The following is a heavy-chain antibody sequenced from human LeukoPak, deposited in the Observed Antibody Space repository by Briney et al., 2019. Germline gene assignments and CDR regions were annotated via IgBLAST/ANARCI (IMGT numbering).Heavy chain of an antibody. D-gene: IGHD6-19*01. Sequence: GGSLRLSCVASGFTVSSNYMSWVRQAPGKGLEWVSAIFSGESTFYADSVTGRFTISRDNSKNTVYLEMNSLRAEDTAVYYCARDLKTSGWYGDFDYWGQGTLATVSS. CDR3: ARDLKTSGWYGDFDY. CDR1: GFTVSSNY. CDR2: IFSGEST. J-gene: IGHJ4*02. V-gene: IGHV3-53*01.